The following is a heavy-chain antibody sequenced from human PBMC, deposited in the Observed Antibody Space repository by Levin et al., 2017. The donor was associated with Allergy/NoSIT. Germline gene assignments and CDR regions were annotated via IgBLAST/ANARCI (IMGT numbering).Heavy chain of an antibody. CDR3: ARGGDITGTTGAFDI. D-gene: IGHD1-20*01. J-gene: IGHJ3*02. Sequence: GGSLRLSCAASGFTFSSYAMHWVRQAPGKGLEWVAVISYDGSNKYYADSVKGRFTISRDNSKNTLYLQMNSLRAEDTAVYYCARGGDITGTTGAFDIWGQGTMVTVSS. CDR2: ISYDGSNK. V-gene: IGHV3-30-3*01. CDR1: GFTFSSYA.